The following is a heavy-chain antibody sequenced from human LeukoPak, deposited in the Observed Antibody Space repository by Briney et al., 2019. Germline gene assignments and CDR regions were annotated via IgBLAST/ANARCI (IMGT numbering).Heavy chain of an antibody. CDR1: GGSISSYY. CDR3: ARRGRSRSSDWFDP. Sequence: SETLSLTCTVSGGSISSYYWSWIRQPPGKGLEWIGYIYYSGSTNYNPSLRSRVTISVDTSKNQFSLKLSSVTAADTAVYYCARRGRSRSSDWFDPWVQGTLVIVSS. J-gene: IGHJ5*02. V-gene: IGHV4-59*08. D-gene: IGHD1-26*01. CDR2: IYYSGST.